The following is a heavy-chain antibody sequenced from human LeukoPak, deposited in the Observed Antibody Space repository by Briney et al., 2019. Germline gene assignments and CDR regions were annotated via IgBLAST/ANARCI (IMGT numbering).Heavy chain of an antibody. J-gene: IGHJ5*02. Sequence: TGGSLRLSCAASGFTFSNAGMNWVRQAPGKGLDWVGRIKSKTNGGTSDYAAPVKGRFTISRHDSKNTLYLQMNSLKTEDTAVYYCTTEQETCGWYGGVNWFDPWGQGTLVTVSS. D-gene: IGHD6-19*01. V-gene: IGHV3-15*01. CDR3: TTEQETCGWYGGVNWFDP. CDR2: IKSKTNGGTS. CDR1: GFTFSNAG.